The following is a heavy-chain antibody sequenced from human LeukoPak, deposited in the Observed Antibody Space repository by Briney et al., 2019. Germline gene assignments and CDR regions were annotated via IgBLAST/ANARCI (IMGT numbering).Heavy chain of an antibody. CDR1: GFTFSRYI. CDR3: ARDQYYAFDI. CDR2: ISSDSTT. J-gene: IGHJ3*02. D-gene: IGHD2/OR15-2a*01. Sequence: GGSLRLSCAAAGFTFSRYIMNWVRQAPGKGLEWISHISSDSTTYYAGSVKGRFTISRDNAKNLLSLQMNSLRAEDTAVYYCARDQYYAFDIWGQGTMVTVSS. V-gene: IGHV3-48*01.